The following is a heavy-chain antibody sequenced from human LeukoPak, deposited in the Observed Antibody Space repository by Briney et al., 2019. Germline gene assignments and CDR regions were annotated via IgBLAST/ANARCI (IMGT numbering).Heavy chain of an antibody. J-gene: IGHJ5*02. CDR2: IYYSGST. Sequence: SETLSLTCTVSGGSISSSSYYWGWIRQPPGKGLEWIGSIYYSGSTYYNPSLKSRVTISVDTSKNQFSLKLSSVTAADTAVYYCARGTPQQLVLNWFGPWGQGTLVTVSS. CDR3: ARGTPQQLVLNWFGP. CDR1: GGSISSSSYY. D-gene: IGHD6-13*01. V-gene: IGHV4-39*07.